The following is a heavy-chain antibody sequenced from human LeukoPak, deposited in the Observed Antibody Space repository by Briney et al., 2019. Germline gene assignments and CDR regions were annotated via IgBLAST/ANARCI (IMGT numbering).Heavy chain of an antibody. CDR2: IYTAGNT. D-gene: IGHD3-22*01. J-gene: IGHJ4*02. CDR3: ARGQIDLLRNYFDS. Sequence: GGSLRLSCAASGFTVSHKYMAWVRQAPGKGLEWLSIIYTAGNTVSAESVKGRFIISRDNSRNTVHLQMNSLRDDDTAVYYCARGQIDLLRNYFDSWGPGTLVAVSS. CDR1: GFTVSHKY. V-gene: IGHV3-66*01.